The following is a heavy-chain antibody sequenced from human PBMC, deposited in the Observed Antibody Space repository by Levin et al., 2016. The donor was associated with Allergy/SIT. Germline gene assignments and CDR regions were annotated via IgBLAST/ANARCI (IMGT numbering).Heavy chain of an antibody. V-gene: IGHV3-21*04. CDR1: GFTFSSYS. D-gene: IGHD6-13*01. J-gene: IGHJ6*02. CDR2: ISSSSSYI. CDR3: ASPGVAAAGKGYYYGMDV. Sequence: GGSLRLSCAASGFTFSSYSMNWVRQAPGKGLEWVSSISSSSSYIYYADSVKGRFTISRDNAKNSLYLQMNSLRAEDTAVYYCASPGVAAAGKGYYYGMDVWGQGTTVTVSS.